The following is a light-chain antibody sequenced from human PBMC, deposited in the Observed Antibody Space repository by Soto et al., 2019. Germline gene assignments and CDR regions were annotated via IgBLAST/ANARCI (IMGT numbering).Light chain of an antibody. CDR1: QSVRTS. V-gene: IGKV3-11*01. CDR3: QQRKNWT. CDR2: DAS. Sequence: EIMVTQPPATLSLSPGERPTLSCRASQSVRTSLAWYQHKPGQAPRLVIYDASLRANGVPARFGGSGSGTDFTLTISSLEHEEFAVYYCQQRKNWTFGQGPKVDIK. J-gene: IGKJ1*01.